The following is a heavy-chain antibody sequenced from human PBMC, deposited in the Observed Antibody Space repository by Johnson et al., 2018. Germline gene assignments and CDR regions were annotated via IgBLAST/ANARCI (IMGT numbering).Heavy chain of an antibody. CDR2: MNPHSGYT. J-gene: IGHJ3*02. Sequence: QVQLVQSGAEVKEPGASVKVSCKASGYTFTSYVFNWVRQASGQGLEWMGWMNPHSGYTGYAQKFQGRVTMTRDTSLSTAYMELSSLRSEDTAVYYCLSGSYYAFDIWGQGTMVTVSS. D-gene: IGHD1-26*01. V-gene: IGHV1-8*01. CDR1: GYTFTSYV. CDR3: LSGSYYAFDI.